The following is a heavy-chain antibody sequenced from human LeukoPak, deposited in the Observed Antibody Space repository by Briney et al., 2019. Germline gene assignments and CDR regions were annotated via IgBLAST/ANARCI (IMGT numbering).Heavy chain of an antibody. V-gene: IGHV3-66*01. CDR3: ARGNSGSYGIYYYGMDV. Sequence: GGSLRLSCAASGFTVSSNYMSWVRQAPGKGLEWVSVIYSGGSTYYADSVKGRFTISRDNSKNTLYLQMNSLRAEDTAVYYCARGNSGSYGIYYYGMDVWGQGTTVTVSS. CDR1: GFTVSSNY. CDR2: IYSGGST. D-gene: IGHD1-26*01. J-gene: IGHJ6*02.